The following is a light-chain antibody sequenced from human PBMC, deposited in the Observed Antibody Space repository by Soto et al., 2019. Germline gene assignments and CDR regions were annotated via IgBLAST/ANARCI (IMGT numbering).Light chain of an antibody. CDR3: QQYGSSPRT. Sequence: DIVMTQSPDSLAVSLGERATINCKSSQSVLYSSNNKNYLAWYQQKPGQPPKLLIYWTSTRESGVHDRFSGSGSGTDFTLTISRLEPEDFAVYYCQQYGSSPRTVGGGTKVDI. CDR1: QSVLYSSNNKNY. CDR2: WTS. J-gene: IGKJ4*01. V-gene: IGKV4-1*01.